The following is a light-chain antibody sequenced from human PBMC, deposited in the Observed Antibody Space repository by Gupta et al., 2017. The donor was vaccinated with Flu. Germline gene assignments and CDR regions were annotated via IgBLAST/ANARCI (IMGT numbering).Light chain of an antibody. CDR3: QQYDSLPDT. J-gene: IGKJ5*01. V-gene: IGKV1-8*01. CDR2: AAS. CDR1: QGISSY. Sequence: PSLFSASTGAGATSSRGSRQGISSYLAWYQQKPGKAPKLLIYAASSRETGIPSRFSGSGSGTDFSLTISSLQSEDYARYYCQQYDSLPDTFGEGTPVEIK.